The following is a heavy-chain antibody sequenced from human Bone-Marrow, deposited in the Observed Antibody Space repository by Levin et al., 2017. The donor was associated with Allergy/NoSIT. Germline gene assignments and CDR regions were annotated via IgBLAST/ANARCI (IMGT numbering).Heavy chain of an antibody. J-gene: IGHJ4*01. Sequence: AGGSLRLSCATSGFNFGTYAMNWVRQPPGKGLEWVAGIGNSGGNVYYGDSVTGRFSISRDNSKGTVFLQMNNLRVEDTAVYYCVKSGARIAVAGRYYFDSWGHGALVTVAS. CDR3: VKSGARIAVAGRYYFDS. V-gene: IGHV3-23*02. CDR1: GFNFGTYA. D-gene: IGHD6-19*01. CDR2: IGNSGGNV.